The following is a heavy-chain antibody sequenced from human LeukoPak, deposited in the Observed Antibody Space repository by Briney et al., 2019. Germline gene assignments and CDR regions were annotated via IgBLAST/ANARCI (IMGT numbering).Heavy chain of an antibody. CDR1: GFTLCSYW. D-gene: IGHD3-9*01. CDR2: INSDGSST. CDR3: ARAPIRYPFKGDAFDI. Sequence: GGSLRLFCAASGFTLCSYWVHWVRQAPGEGVVWVSRINSDGSSTSYADSVKGRFTISRDNAKNTLYLQMNSLRAEDTAVYYCARAPIRYPFKGDAFDIWGQGTMVTVSS. V-gene: IGHV3-74*01. J-gene: IGHJ3*02.